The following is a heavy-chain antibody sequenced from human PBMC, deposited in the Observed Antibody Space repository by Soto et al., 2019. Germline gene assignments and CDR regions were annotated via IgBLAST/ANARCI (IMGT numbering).Heavy chain of an antibody. CDR2: ISGSGFKK. D-gene: IGHD1-26*01. V-gene: IGHV3-23*01. J-gene: IGHJ5*02. Sequence: GGSLRLSCAASGFIFENFGMSWVRQAPGKGLEWISSISGSGFKKYYADSVKGRFTISRDNSKSTVYLELNNLSAEDTAVYHCAKNQGVELVPLATVDWFDPWGQGSVVPSPQ. CDR3: AKNQGVELVPLATVDWFDP. CDR1: GFIFENFG.